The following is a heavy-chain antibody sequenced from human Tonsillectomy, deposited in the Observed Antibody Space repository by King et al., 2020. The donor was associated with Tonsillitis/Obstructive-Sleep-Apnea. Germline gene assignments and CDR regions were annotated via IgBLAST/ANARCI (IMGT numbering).Heavy chain of an antibody. J-gene: IGHJ4*02. V-gene: IGHV3-74*01. Sequence: VQLVESGGGLVQPGGSLRLSCAASGFTFSSYWMYWVRQAPGKGLVWVSRINGDGGSTTYADSVKGRFTISRDNAKNTLYLQMNSLSAEDTAVYYCARSVYSGYDLGYWGQGTLVTVSS. D-gene: IGHD5-12*01. CDR2: INGDGGST. CDR3: ARSVYSGYDLGY. CDR1: GFTFSSYW.